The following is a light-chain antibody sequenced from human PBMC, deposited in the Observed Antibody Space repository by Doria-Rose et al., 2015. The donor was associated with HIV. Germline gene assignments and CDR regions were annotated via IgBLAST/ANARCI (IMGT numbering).Light chain of an antibody. Sequence: DIRVTQSPESLGMSLGERATLNSKSNQSLLYTSKNYLAWYQQKPGQPPKLLIYWASTRQSGVPARFSGSGSGTDFTLTISSLEAEDVAVYYCQQYYDTPSFGPGTTVDIK. J-gene: IGKJ3*01. V-gene: IGKV4-1*01. CDR1: QSLLYTSKNY. CDR3: QQYYDTPS. CDR2: WAS.